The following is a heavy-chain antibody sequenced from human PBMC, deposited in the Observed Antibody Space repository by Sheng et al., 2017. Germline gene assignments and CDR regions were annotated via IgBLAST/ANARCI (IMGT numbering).Heavy chain of an antibody. D-gene: IGHD2-2*01. CDR2: VSHDGRP. CDR3: GRVRSSFLPAAAVDY. CDR1: GYSFSSGFY. Sequence: QVQLQESGPGLVKPSETLSLTCAVSGYSFSSGFYWGWIRQPPGKGLEWIGSVSHDGRPYYRPSLNGRVTISLDPSKNQFSLKLDSLTAADTAVYYCGRVRSSFLPAAAVDYWGQGTLVTVLL. V-gene: IGHV4-38-2*01. J-gene: IGHJ4*02.